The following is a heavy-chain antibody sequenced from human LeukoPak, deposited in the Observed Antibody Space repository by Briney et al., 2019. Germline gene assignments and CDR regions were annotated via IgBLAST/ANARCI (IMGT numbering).Heavy chain of an antibody. CDR3: ARALRFLEWLPYYFDY. D-gene: IGHD3-3*01. J-gene: IGHJ4*02. V-gene: IGHV4-39*07. CDR2: IYYSGST. Sequence: SETLSLTCTVSGGSISSYYWGWIRQPPGKGLEWIGSIYYSGSTYYNPSLKSRVIISVDTSKNQFSLKLSSVTAADTAVYYCARALRFLEWLPYYFDYWGQGTLVTVSS. CDR1: GGSISSYY.